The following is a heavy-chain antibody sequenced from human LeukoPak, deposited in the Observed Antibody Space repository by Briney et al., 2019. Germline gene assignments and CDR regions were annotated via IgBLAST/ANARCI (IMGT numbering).Heavy chain of an antibody. D-gene: IGHD6-13*01. Sequence: GGSLRLSRAASGFTFSSYAMSWVRQAPGRGLEWVSVIYSGGSTYYADSVKGRFTISRDNSKNTLYLQMNSLRAEDTAVYYCARQFMGYSSSWYHFDYWGQGTLVTVSS. CDR2: IYSGGST. CDR3: ARQFMGYSSSWYHFDY. V-gene: IGHV3-53*01. J-gene: IGHJ4*02. CDR1: GFTFSSYA.